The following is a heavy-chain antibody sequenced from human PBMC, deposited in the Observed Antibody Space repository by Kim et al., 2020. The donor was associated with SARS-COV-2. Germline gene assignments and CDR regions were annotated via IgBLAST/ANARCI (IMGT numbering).Heavy chain of an antibody. V-gene: IGHV4-31*03. CDR2: IYYSGST. CDR3: ARIVPGGGYGHFDY. Sequence: SETLSLTCTVSGGSISSGHYYWSWIRQHPGKGLEWIGYIYYSGSTYYNPSLKSRVTISVDTSKNQFSLKLNSVTAADTAVYYCARIVPGGGYGHFDYWGQGTLVTVSS. D-gene: IGHD5-12*01. CDR1: GGSISSGHYY. J-gene: IGHJ4*02.